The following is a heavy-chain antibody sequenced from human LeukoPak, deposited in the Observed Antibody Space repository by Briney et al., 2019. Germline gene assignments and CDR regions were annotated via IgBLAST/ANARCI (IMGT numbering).Heavy chain of an antibody. CDR2: ISNDGSIT. D-gene: IGHD4-11*01. J-gene: IGHJ4*02. CDR1: GFSFSSYG. CDR3: AKSKSPYPMDYIFDF. Sequence: GGSLRLPCAASGFSFSSYGMHWVRQAPGKGLEWVAVISNDGSITKYGDSVKGQFTISRDNSKNTLYVQMNSLRTDDAAVYYCAKSKSPYPMDYIFDFWGQGTLVTVSS. V-gene: IGHV3-30*18.